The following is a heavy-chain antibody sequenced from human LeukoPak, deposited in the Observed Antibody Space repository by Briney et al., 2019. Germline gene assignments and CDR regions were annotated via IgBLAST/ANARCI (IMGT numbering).Heavy chain of an antibody. CDR2: IYHSGTT. J-gene: IGHJ4*02. Sequence: SETLSLTCTVSGGSISSDFWIWVRQPPGKGLEWIGSIYHSGTTYYNPSLESRVTISVDTSKNQFSLKLSSVTAADTAIYYCARDELGYCSGGGSCSYFDYWGQGILVTVSS. CDR1: GGSISSDF. V-gene: IGHV4-38-2*02. D-gene: IGHD2-15*01. CDR3: ARDELGYCSGGGSCSYFDY.